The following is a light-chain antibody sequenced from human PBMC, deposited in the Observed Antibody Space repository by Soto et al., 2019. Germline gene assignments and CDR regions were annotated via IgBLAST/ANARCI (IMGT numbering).Light chain of an antibody. CDR2: DVR. J-gene: IGLJ2*01. V-gene: IGLV2-14*01. CDR3: SSYTSSSTVI. Sequence: QSALTQPASGFGSPGQSIPISSLGTTSNVGGYNYISWYQQHPGKAPKFIIYDVRNRPSGVSNRFSGSRSGNTASLTISGLQAEDEADYYCSSYTSSSTVIFGGGTKVTVL. CDR1: TSNVGGYNY.